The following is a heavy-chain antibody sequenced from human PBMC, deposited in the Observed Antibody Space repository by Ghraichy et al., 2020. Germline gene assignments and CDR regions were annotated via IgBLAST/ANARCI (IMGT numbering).Heavy chain of an antibody. CDR3: TTAWLLWFGELLSFDY. D-gene: IGHD3-10*01. J-gene: IGHJ4*02. V-gene: IGHV3-15*01. CDR1: GFTFSNAW. Sequence: GGSLRLSCAASGFTFSNAWMSWVRQAPGKGLEWVGRIKSKTDGGTTDYAAPVKGRFTISRDDSKNTLYLQMNSLKTEDTAVYYCTTAWLLWFGELLSFDYWGQGTLVTVSS. CDR2: IKSKTDGGTT.